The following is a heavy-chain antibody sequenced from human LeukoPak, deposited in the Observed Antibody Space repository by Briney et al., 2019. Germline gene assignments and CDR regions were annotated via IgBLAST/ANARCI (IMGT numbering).Heavy chain of an antibody. CDR2: IRSKANNYAT. CDR1: GFTFSGSA. V-gene: IGHV3-73*01. J-gene: IGHJ4*02. Sequence: PGGSLKLSCAASGFTFSGSAMHWVRQASGNGLEWVGRIRSKANNYATAYAASVKGRFTISRDDSKNTAYLQMKSLRAEDTGIYYCARFYVPEEHNPAWYEAHWGQGILVTVSS. D-gene: IGHD3-10*02. CDR3: ARFYVPEEHNPAWYEAH.